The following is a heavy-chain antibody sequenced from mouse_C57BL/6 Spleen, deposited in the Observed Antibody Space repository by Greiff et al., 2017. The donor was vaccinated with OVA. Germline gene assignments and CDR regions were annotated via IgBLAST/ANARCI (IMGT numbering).Heavy chain of an antibody. Sequence: EVKLVESGGGLVKPGGSLKLSCAASGFTFSSYAMSWVRQTPEKRLEWVATISDGGSYTYYPDNVKGRFTISRDNAKNNLYLQMSHLRSEDTAMYECEKGRGLGGGWDYWGQGTTLTVSS. V-gene: IGHV5-4*03. CDR1: GFTFSSYA. D-gene: IGHD4-1*01. CDR3: EKGRGLGGGWDY. J-gene: IGHJ2*01. CDR2: ISDGGSYT.